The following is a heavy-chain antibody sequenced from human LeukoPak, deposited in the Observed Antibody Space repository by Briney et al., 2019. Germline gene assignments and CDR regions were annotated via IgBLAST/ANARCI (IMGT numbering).Heavy chain of an antibody. CDR2: IYSGGST. D-gene: IGHD6-19*01. J-gene: IGHJ6*03. CDR3: ARAQWRTYSYYYMDV. Sequence: GGSLRLSCVASGSTFTSYDMCWVRQAPGKGLEWISVIYSGGSTYYADSVKGRFTISRDDSKNTLYLQMNSLRAEDTAIYYCARAQWRTYSYYYMDVWGKGTTVTVSS. V-gene: IGHV3-53*01. CDR1: GSTFTSYD.